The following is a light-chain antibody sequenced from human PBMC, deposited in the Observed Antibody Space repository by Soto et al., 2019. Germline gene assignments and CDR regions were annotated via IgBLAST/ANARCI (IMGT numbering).Light chain of an antibody. CDR3: QQSNSPPPT. V-gene: IGKV1-39*01. CDR1: QSISSY. CDR2: AAS. Sequence: DIQMTQSPSSLSASVGDRVTITRRASQSISSYLNWYQQKPGKAPKLLIYAASSLQSGVPSRFSGSGSGTDFTLTISSLQPEDFAIYYCQQSNSPPPTSGGGTRVEIK. J-gene: IGKJ4*01.